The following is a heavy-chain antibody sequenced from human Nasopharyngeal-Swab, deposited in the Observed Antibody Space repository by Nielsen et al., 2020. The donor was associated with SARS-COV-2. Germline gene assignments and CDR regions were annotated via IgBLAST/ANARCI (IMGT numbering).Heavy chain of an antibody. CDR2: IYSGGST. D-gene: IGHD2-15*01. J-gene: IGHJ6*02. V-gene: IGHV3-66*01. Sequence: GSLRLSCAASGFTVSSNYMSWVRQAPGKGLEWVSVIYSGGSTYYADSVKGRFTISRDNSKNTLYLQMNSLRAEDTAVYYCARDLHCSGGSCYSYGMDVWGQGTTVTVSS. CDR3: ARDLHCSGGSCYSYGMDV. CDR1: GFTVSSNY.